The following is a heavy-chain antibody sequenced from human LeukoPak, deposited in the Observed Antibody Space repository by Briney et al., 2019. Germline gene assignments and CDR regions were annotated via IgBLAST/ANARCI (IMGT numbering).Heavy chain of an antibody. CDR3: ATFYSSGYYYVY. CDR1: GGSFSSYG. J-gene: IGHJ4*02. D-gene: IGHD3-22*01. CDR2: IMPTLDTA. V-gene: IGHV1-69*05. Sequence: GASVKVSCKASGGSFSSYGFSWVRQAPGQGLEWMGGIMPTLDTANYAQKFQGRVTITMDESTSTSYMELRSLRSEDTTVYYCATFYSSGYYYVYWGQGTLVTVSS.